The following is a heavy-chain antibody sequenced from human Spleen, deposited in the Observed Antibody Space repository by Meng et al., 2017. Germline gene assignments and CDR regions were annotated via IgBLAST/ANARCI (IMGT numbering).Heavy chain of an antibody. Sequence: QRQQWGVGLWKPSETLSLPCVVSGGSFSDYYWSWLRQPPGKGLEWIGEINHSGSTNYNPSLESRATISVDTSQNNLSLKLSSVTAADSAVYYCARGPTTMAHDFDYWGQGTLVTVSS. D-gene: IGHD4-11*01. CDR1: GGSFSDYY. V-gene: IGHV4-34*01. J-gene: IGHJ4*02. CDR2: INHSGST. CDR3: ARGPTTMAHDFDY.